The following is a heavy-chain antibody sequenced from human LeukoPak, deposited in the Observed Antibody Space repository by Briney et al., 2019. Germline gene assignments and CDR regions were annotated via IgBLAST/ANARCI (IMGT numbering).Heavy chain of an antibody. J-gene: IGHJ3*02. CDR2: IYSGGST. D-gene: IGHD3-10*01. Sequence: GGSLRLSCAASGFTFSSYAMSWVRQAPGKGLEWVSVIYSGGSTYYADSVKGRFTISRDNSKNTLYLQMNSLRAEDTAVYYCARESDYYGSGAAFDIWGQGTMVTVSS. CDR1: GFTFSSYA. CDR3: ARESDYYGSGAAFDI. V-gene: IGHV3-53*01.